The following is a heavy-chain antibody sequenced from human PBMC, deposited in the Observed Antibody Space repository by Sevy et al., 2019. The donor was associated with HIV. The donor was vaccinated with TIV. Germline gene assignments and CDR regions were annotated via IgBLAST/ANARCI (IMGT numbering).Heavy chain of an antibody. CDR1: GFTFSSYW. CDR3: ARXGGXGXSIPYYFDY. CDR2: IKQDGSEK. V-gene: IGHV3-7*01. D-gene: IGHD6-19*01. Sequence: GGSLRLSCAASGFTFSSYWMSWVRQAPGKGLEWVANIKQDGSEKYYVDSVKGRFTISRDNAKNSLYLQMNSLRAEDXXXYYCARXGGXGXSIPYYFDYWGQGTLVTVSS. J-gene: IGHJ4*02.